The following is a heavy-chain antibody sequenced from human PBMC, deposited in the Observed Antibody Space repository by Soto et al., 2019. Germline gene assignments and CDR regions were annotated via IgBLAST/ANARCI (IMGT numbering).Heavy chain of an antibody. CDR3: AKAEVDGEAFDI. J-gene: IGHJ3*02. D-gene: IGHD2-15*01. V-gene: IGHV3-23*01. Sequence: EVQLLESGGGLVQPGGSLRLSCAASGFTFSRYAVSWVRQAPGKGLEWVSAISGSGGSTYYADSVKGRFTISRDNSKNTLYLQMNSLRAEDTAVYYCAKAEVDGEAFDIWGQGTMVTVSS. CDR1: GFTFSRYA. CDR2: ISGSGGST.